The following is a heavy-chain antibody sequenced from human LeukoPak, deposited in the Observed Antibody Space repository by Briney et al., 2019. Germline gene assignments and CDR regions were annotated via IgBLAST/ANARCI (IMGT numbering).Heavy chain of an antibody. CDR3: ASREGYDYVWGSYREVNDAFDI. CDR1: GFTFSDYY. J-gene: IGHJ3*02. Sequence: GGSLRLSCAASGFTFSDYYMSWIRQAPGKGLEWVSYISSSGSTIYYADSVKGRFTISRDNAKNSLYLQMNSLRAEDTAVYYCASREGYDYVWGSYREVNDAFDIWGQGTMVTVSS. V-gene: IGHV3-11*01. CDR2: ISSSGSTI. D-gene: IGHD3-16*02.